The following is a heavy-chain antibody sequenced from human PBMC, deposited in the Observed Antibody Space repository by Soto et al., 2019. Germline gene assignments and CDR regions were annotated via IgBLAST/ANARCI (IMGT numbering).Heavy chain of an antibody. CDR2: IYYRVST. CDR3: GHIFSGSLFTF. V-gene: IGHV4-39*01. D-gene: IGHD3-3*02. Sequence: SETLSLTCTVSGGSISSSTYYWGWIRQPPGKGLEWIGSIYYRVSTYYTPSLKSRVTISVDTSKKQFSLKLTSVTAAETAVYFCGHIFSGSLFTFWGQRSPVPVSA. J-gene: IGHJ1*01. CDR1: GGSISSSTYY.